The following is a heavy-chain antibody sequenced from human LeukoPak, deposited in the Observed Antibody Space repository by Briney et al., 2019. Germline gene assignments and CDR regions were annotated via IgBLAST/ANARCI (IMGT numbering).Heavy chain of an antibody. Sequence: GGSLRLSCAASGFTFSSYGMHWVRQAPGKGLEGVAVIWYDGSNKYYADSVKGRFTISRDNSKNTLYLQMNSLRAEDTAVYYCARREMVRGANFDYWGQGTLVTVSS. J-gene: IGHJ4*02. V-gene: IGHV3-33*01. CDR1: GFTFSSYG. D-gene: IGHD3-10*01. CDR2: IWYDGSNK. CDR3: ARREMVRGANFDY.